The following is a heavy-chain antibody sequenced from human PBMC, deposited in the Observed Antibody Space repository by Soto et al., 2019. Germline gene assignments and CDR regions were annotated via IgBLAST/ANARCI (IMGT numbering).Heavy chain of an antibody. D-gene: IGHD2-2*01. Sequence: GGSLRLSCADSGFRFSSYIMSRVRQTPGKGLEWVAAITATGDRTYYADSVTGRFTISRDNSKKTHYLQMTSLRAEDTAMYYCATMHGYFEYWGQGT. CDR3: ATMHGYFEY. J-gene: IGHJ4*02. V-gene: IGHV3-23*01. CDR1: GFRFSSYI. CDR2: ITATGDRT.